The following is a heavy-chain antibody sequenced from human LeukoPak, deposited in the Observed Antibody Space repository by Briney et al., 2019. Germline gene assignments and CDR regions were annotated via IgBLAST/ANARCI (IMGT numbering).Heavy chain of an antibody. CDR2: ISSSSSYI. V-gene: IGHV3-21*01. J-gene: IGHJ5*02. Sequence: AGGSLRLSCAASGFTFSSYSMNWVRQAPGKGLEWVSSISSSSSYIYYADSVKGRFTISRDNAKNSLYLQMNSLRAEDTAVYYCARAPSHYCSSTSCYRYCSGGSCYSLHFWFDPWGQGTLVTVSS. D-gene: IGHD2-15*01. CDR1: GFTFSSYS. CDR3: ARAPSHYCSSTSCYRYCSGGSCYSLHFWFDP.